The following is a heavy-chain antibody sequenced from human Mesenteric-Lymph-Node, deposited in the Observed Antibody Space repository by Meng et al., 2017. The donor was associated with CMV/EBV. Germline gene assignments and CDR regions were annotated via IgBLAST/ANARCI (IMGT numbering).Heavy chain of an antibody. CDR3: ARARDSSGYYYPYYYYGMDV. CDR2: IIPILGIA. J-gene: IGHJ6*02. D-gene: IGHD3-22*01. Sequence: SVKVSCKASGGTFSSYTISWVRQAPGQGLEWMGRIIPILGIANYAQKFQGRVTITADESTSTAYMELSSLRSEDTAVYYCARARDSSGYYYPYYYYGMDVWGQGTTVTVSS. V-gene: IGHV1-69*02. CDR1: GGTFSSYT.